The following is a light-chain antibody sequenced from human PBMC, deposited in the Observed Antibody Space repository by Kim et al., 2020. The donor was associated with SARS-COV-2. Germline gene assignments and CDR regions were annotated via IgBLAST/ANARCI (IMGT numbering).Light chain of an antibody. V-gene: IGLV3-1*01. CDR2: QDS. Sequence: SVSPRQTASITCSGDKLGDKYAFWYQQKPGQSPVLVIYQDSKRPSGIPERFSGSSSGNTATLTISGAQAMDEADYYCQAWDSSTVVFGGGTKVTVL. CDR3: QAWDSSTVV. J-gene: IGLJ2*01. CDR1: KLGDKY.